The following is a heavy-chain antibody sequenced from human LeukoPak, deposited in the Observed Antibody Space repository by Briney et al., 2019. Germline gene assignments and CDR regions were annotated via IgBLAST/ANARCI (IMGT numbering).Heavy chain of an antibody. J-gene: IGHJ4*02. CDR3: AREKTAGFSLFDA. V-gene: IGHV1-69*05. D-gene: IGHD2-21*02. CDR1: GGTFSSGNA. Sequence: SVKVSCKASGGTFSSGNAISWVRQAPGQGLAWMGTIIPIFGTPNYAPKFQGRATISTDKSTSTAYMEVSSLRSEDTAIYYCAREKTAGFSLFDAWGQGTLVTVSS. CDR2: IIPIFGTP.